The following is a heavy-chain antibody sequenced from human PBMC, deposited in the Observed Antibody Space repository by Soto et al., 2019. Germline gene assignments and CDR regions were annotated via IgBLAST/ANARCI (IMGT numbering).Heavy chain of an antibody. J-gene: IGHJ5*02. D-gene: IGHD1-7*01. Sequence: QLQLQESGPGLVKPSETRSLTCTVSGGSISSSSYYWGWIRQPPGKGLEWIGSIYYSGSTYYNPSLKSRVTISVDTSKNQFSRTLSSVTAADTAVYYCARQGQLRCNWFDPWGQGTLVTVSS. CDR2: IYYSGST. CDR1: GGSISSSSYY. CDR3: ARQGQLRCNWFDP. V-gene: IGHV4-39*01.